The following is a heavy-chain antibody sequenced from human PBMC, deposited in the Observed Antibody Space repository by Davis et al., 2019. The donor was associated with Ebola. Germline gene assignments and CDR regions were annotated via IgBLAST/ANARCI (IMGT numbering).Heavy chain of an antibody. J-gene: IGHJ4*02. CDR3: ATYDFWAYYFDY. Sequence: SETLSLTCTVSGGSITSISYFWGWIRQPPGKGLEWIGSAHYSGSTYYNPSLKSRVTISVDTSKNRFSLKLTSVTAADTAVYYCATYDFWAYYFDYWGQGTQVTVSS. CDR2: AHYSGST. CDR1: GGSITSISYF. V-gene: IGHV4-39*07. D-gene: IGHD3-3*01.